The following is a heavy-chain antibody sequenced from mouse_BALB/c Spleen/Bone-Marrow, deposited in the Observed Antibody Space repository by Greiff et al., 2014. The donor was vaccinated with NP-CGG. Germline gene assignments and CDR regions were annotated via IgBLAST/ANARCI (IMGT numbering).Heavy chain of an antibody. CDR2: IYPGNVNT. CDR3: ARDTMDY. CDR1: GYTFTSYY. V-gene: IGHV1S56*01. Sequence: QVQLKESGPELVKPGASVRISCKASGYTFTSYYIHWVKQRPGQGLEWIGWIYPGNVNTKYNEKFKGKATLIADKSSSTAYMQLSSLTSEDSAVYFCARDTMDYWGQGTSVTVSS. J-gene: IGHJ4*01.